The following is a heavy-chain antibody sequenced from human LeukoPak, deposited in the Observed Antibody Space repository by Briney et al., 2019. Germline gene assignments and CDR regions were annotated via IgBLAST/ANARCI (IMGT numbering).Heavy chain of an antibody. CDR1: GFTFSSYW. CDR3: TTGITMVRGDLDY. J-gene: IGHJ4*02. Sequence: PGGSLRLSCAASGFTFSSYWMHWVRQAPGKGLVWVSRINTDGSSTSYADSVKGRFTISRDNAKNTLYLQMNSLKTEDTAVYYCTTGITMVRGDLDYWGQGTLVTVSS. V-gene: IGHV3-74*01. CDR2: INTDGSST. D-gene: IGHD3-10*01.